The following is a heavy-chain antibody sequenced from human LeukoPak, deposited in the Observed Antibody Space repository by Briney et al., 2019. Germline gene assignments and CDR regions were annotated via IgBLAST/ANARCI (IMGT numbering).Heavy chain of an antibody. J-gene: IGHJ4*02. Sequence: GASVKVSCKASGYTFTNYGISWVRQAPGQGLEWMGWISAYNGNTNYAQKLQDRVTMTTDISTSTVYMELSSLRSEDTAVYYCARDKGHSSGWYVTGGFDYWGQGTLVTVSS. V-gene: IGHV1-18*01. CDR3: ARDKGHSSGWYVTGGFDY. CDR2: ISAYNGNT. CDR1: GYTFTNYG. D-gene: IGHD6-19*01.